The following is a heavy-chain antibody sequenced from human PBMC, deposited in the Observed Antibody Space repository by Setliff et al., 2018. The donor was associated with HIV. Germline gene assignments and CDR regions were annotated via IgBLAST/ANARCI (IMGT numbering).Heavy chain of an antibody. CDR2: INPNSGGT. V-gene: IGHV1-2*02. J-gene: IGHJ3*02. D-gene: IGHD2-15*01. Sequence: ASVKVSCKASGYTFTGYYMHWVRQAPGQGLEWMGWINPNSGGTNYAQKFQGRVTMTRDTSITTAYMELSGLRSDDTAVYYCATALGGYCSGGSCYPPFDIWGQGTMVTVSS. CDR3: ATALGGYCSGGSCYPPFDI. CDR1: GYTFTGYY.